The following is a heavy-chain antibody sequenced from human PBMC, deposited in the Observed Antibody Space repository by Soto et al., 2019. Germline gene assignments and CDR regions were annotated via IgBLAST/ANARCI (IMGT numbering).Heavy chain of an antibody. D-gene: IGHD3-22*01. Sequence: QVQLVQSGAEVKKPGSSVKVSCKASGGTFSSYAISWVRQAPGQGLEWMGGIIPIFGTANYAQKFQGRVTIPADESTSTAYMELRSLRSEDKAVYYCGRDSRSYYYDSSGYGNWFDPWGPGTLVTVFS. J-gene: IGHJ5*02. V-gene: IGHV1-69*01. CDR1: GGTFSSYA. CDR3: GRDSRSYYYDSSGYGNWFDP. CDR2: IIPIFGTA.